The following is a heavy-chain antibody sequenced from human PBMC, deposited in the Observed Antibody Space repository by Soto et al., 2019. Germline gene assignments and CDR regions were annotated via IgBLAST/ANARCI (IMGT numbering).Heavy chain of an antibody. CDR2: IYYSGST. CDR1: GGSISSYY. J-gene: IGHJ4*02. V-gene: IGHV4-59*06. D-gene: IGHD5-18*01. CDR3: ASWAQLWLFDY. Sequence: SETLSLTCTVSGGSISSYYWSWIRQHPGKGLEWIGYIYYSGSTYYNPSLKSRVTISVDTSKNQFSLKLSSVTAADTAVYYCASWAQLWLFDYWGQGTLVTVSS.